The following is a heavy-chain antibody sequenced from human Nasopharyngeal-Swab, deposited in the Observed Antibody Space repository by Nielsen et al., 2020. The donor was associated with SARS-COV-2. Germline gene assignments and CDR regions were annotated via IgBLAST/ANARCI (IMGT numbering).Heavy chain of an antibody. CDR1: GYTFTSYA. CDR2: INAGNGNT. D-gene: IGHD4-11*01. V-gene: IGHV1-3*01. CDR3: ARDRAYSNYATYMDV. Sequence: ASVKVSCKASGYTFTSYAMHWVRQAPGQRLEWMGWINAGNGNTKYSQKFQGRVTITRDTSASTAYMELSSLRSEDTAAYYCARDRAYSNYATYMDVWGKGTTVTVSS. J-gene: IGHJ6*03.